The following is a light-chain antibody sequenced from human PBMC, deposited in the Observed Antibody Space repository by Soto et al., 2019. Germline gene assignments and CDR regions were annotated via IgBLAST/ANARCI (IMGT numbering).Light chain of an antibody. V-gene: IGKV3-11*01. CDR2: DAS. Sequence: EIVLTQSPATLSLSPGERATLSCRASQSVTTYLAWYQQKPGQAPRLLIYDASNRATGIPARFGGGGSGTDFTLTISSLEPEDFAIYYCQQRSHWPRTFGQGTKVDIK. J-gene: IGKJ1*01. CDR1: QSVTTY. CDR3: QQRSHWPRT.